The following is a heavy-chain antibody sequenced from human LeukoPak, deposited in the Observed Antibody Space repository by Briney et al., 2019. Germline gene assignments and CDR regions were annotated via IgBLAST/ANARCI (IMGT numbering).Heavy chain of an antibody. CDR2: LYSGGST. Sequence: GGSLRLSCAASGFTVSSNYMSWVRQAPGKGLEWVSVLYSGGSTYYADSVKGRFAISRDNSKNTLYLQMNSLRAEDTAVYYCARDSPPYSSGWYYFDYWGQGTPVIVSS. J-gene: IGHJ4*02. CDR3: ARDSPPYSSGWYYFDY. CDR1: GFTVSSNY. D-gene: IGHD6-19*01. V-gene: IGHV3-53*01.